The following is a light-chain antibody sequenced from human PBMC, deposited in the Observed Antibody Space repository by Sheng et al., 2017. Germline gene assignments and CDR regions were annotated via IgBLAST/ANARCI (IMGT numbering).Light chain of an antibody. CDR2: DAS. V-gene: IGKV3-11*01. Sequence: EIVLTQSPATLSLSPGERATLSCRASQSVSSYLAWYQQKPGQAPRLLIYDASNRATGIPARFSGSGSGTDFTLTISSLEPEDFAVYYCQQRSNWPRTFGGGTEGGDQT. J-gene: IGKJ4*01. CDR3: QQRSNWPRT. CDR1: QSVSSY.